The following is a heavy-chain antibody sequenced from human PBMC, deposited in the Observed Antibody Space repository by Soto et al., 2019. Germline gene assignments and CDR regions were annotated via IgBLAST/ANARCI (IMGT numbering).Heavy chain of an antibody. CDR1: GFTVSSNY. CDR3: ARGFGYYDSSGYPDAFDI. CDR2: IYSGGST. Sequence: GGSLRLSCAASGFTVSSNYMSWVRQAPGKGLEWVSVIYSGGSTYYADSVKGRFTISRHNSKNTLYLQMNSLRAEDTAVYYCARGFGYYDSSGYPDAFDIWGQGTMVTV. V-gene: IGHV3-53*04. J-gene: IGHJ3*02. D-gene: IGHD3-22*01.